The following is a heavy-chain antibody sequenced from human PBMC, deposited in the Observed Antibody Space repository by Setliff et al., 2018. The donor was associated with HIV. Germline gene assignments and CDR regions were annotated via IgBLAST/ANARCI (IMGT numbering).Heavy chain of an antibody. CDR1: GGSITSSGQS. J-gene: IGHJ4*02. D-gene: IGHD3-10*01. CDR2: MSFSANS. Sequence: PSETLSLTCAVSGGSITSSGQSWSWIRQPPGKGLEWLGYMSFSANSNYNPSLKNRITISIDTSKNQFSLRLKSVTAADAAIYYCARGAGAFGAKLDSWGQGSLVTVSS. V-gene: IGHV4-61*08. CDR3: ARGAGAFGAKLDS.